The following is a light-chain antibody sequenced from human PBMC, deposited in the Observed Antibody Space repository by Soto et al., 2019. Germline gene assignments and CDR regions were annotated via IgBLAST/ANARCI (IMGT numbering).Light chain of an antibody. CDR3: LLAYSGTWV. V-gene: IGLV7-46*01. J-gene: IGLJ3*02. Sequence: QAVVTQEPSLTVSPGGTVTLTCGSSTGAVTSGHYPYWFQQKPGQAPRTLIYDTNNKHSWTPVRFSGSLLGGKAALTLSGAQPEDEADYYCLLAYSGTWVFGGGTKLTVL. CDR2: DTN. CDR1: TGAVTSGHY.